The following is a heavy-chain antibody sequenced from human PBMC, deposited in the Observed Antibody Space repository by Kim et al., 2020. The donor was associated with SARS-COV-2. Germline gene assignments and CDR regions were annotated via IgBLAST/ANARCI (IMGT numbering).Heavy chain of an antibody. V-gene: IGHV1-18*04. CDR2: ISAYNGNT. CDR3: ARDGPDYGDYVNFDY. CDR1: GYTFTSYG. D-gene: IGHD4-17*01. Sequence: ASVKVSCKASGYTFTSYGISWVRQAPGQGPEWMAWISAYNGNTNYAQKFKGRVTMTTDISTRTAYMELRSLRSDDTAVYYCARDGPDYGDYVNFDYWGQGTLVTVSS. J-gene: IGHJ4*02.